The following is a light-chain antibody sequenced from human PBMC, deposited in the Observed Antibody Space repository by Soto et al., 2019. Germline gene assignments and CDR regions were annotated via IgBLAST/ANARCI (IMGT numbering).Light chain of an antibody. CDR2: AAS. CDR1: QRITTY. Sequence: DIQMTQSPSSLSASVGDRVTISCRASQRITTYLNWYQQKPGKAPRLLIYAASSLQGGVPSRFSGSGSGTDFPLTISSLQPEDFATYYCQNSYSIPAFGGGTKVEIK. J-gene: IGKJ4*01. V-gene: IGKV1-39*01. CDR3: QNSYSIPA.